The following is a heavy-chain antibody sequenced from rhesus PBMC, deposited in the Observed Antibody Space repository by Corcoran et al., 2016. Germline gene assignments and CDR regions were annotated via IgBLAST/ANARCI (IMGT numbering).Heavy chain of an antibody. D-gene: IGHD6-31*01. CDR3: ARYSSGWPFDY. V-gene: IGHV4-127*01. Sequence: QVQLQESGPGLVKPSETLSLTCAVSGFSIGSGYGWSWIRQPPGKGLEWIGYISDSGSTYYPPSFKSRVTISIDTSKNQFSLKLISVTAADTAVYYCARYSSGWPFDYWGQGVLVTVSS. J-gene: IGHJ4*01. CDR1: GFSIGSGYG. CDR2: ISDSGST.